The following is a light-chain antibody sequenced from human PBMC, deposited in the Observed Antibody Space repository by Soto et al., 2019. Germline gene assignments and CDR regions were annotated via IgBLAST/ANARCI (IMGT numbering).Light chain of an antibody. CDR2: EVS. J-gene: IGLJ3*02. Sequence: QSALTQPASVSGSPGQSITISCTGTSSDIGTYNYVSWYQQHPGKVPKLMIYEVSNRPSGVSNRFSGSKSGNTASLAISGLQAEDEADYYCSSYTTSSTQVFCGGTKLTVL. CDR1: SSDIGTYNY. CDR3: SSYTTSSTQV. V-gene: IGLV2-14*01.